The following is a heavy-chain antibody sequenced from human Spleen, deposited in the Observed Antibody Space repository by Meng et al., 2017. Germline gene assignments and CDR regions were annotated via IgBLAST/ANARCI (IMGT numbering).Heavy chain of an antibody. CDR1: GFTFSAYS. J-gene: IGHJ3*02. CDR3: AREEAITVIVVVDAFDI. V-gene: IGHV3-74*01. Sequence: GESLKISCAASGFTFSAYSMHWFRQAPGKGLVWVSRIKSDGIVTSYADSVKGRFTISRDNAKNMLYLQMNSLRAEDTAVYYCAREEAITVIVVVDAFDIWGQGTMVTVSS. D-gene: IGHD3-22*01. CDR2: IKSDGIVT.